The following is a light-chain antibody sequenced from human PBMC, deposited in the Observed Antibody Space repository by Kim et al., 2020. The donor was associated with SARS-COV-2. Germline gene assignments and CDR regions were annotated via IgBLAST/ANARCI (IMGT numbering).Light chain of an antibody. CDR2: GAS. V-gene: IGKV3-20*01. CDR1: QSVSSGY. J-gene: IGKJ1*01. Sequence: SPGERATLSCRGSQSVSSGYLAWYQQKPGQAPRLLIYGASSRATGVPDRFSGSGSGTDFILTISRLEPEDLAVYYCQQYNVSPWTFGQGTKVDIK. CDR3: QQYNVSPWT.